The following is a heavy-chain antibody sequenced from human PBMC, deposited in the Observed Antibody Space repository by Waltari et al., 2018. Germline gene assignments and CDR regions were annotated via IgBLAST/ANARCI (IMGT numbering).Heavy chain of an antibody. Sequence: QVQLQESGPGLVKPSQTLSLTCTVSGGSISSGGYYWSWIRQHPGKGLEWIGYIYYSGSTYYNPSLKSRVTISVDTSKNQFSLKLSSVTAADTAVYYCVRDKTDKWFGEYAFDIWGQGTMVTVSS. CDR3: VRDKTDKWFGEYAFDI. J-gene: IGHJ3*02. CDR1: GGSISSGGYY. V-gene: IGHV4-31*03. D-gene: IGHD3-10*01. CDR2: IYYSGST.